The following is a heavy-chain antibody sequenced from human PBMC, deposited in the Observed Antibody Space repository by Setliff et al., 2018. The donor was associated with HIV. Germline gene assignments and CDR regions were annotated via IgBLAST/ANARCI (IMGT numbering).Heavy chain of an antibody. D-gene: IGHD5-12*01. J-gene: IGHJ4*02. CDR1: GFTFSSFA. CDR2: IYTDDSNT. Sequence: GGSLRLSCAASGFTFSSFAMTWVRQAPGKGLEWVSIIYTDDSNTYYAESVKGRLTISRDNSKNTLYLQMNSLRAEDTAVYYCARVGKDGYNYNYFDYWGQGTLVTVSS. CDR3: ARVGKDGYNYNYFDY. V-gene: IGHV3-23*03.